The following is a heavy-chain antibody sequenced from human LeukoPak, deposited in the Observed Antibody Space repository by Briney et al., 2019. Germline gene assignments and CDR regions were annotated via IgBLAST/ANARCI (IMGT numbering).Heavy chain of an antibody. CDR2: IYTSGST. Sequence: SETPSLTCTVSGGSISSYYWSWIRQPAGQGLEWIGRIYTSGSTNYNPSLKSRVTMSVDTSKNQFSLKLSSVTAADTAVYYCARAPQGVAAANYFDYWGQGTLVAVSS. CDR1: GGSISSYY. J-gene: IGHJ4*02. V-gene: IGHV4-4*07. D-gene: IGHD2-15*01. CDR3: ARAPQGVAAANYFDY.